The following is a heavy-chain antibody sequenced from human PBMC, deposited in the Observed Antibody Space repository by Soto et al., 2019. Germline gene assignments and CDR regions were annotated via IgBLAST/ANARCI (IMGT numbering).Heavy chain of an antibody. V-gene: IGHV4-39*01. Sequence: TSETLSLTCTVSGGSITSSSYYWGWIRQPPGEGLEWIGTVYYSGSTYYSPSLKSRVTISVDTSKNQLSLKLNSMTAADTAVYYCARAVVSEIGLYGMDVWGQGTTVTVSS. CDR2: VYYSGST. J-gene: IGHJ6*02. CDR1: GGSITSSSYY. D-gene: IGHD2-21*01. CDR3: ARAVVSEIGLYGMDV.